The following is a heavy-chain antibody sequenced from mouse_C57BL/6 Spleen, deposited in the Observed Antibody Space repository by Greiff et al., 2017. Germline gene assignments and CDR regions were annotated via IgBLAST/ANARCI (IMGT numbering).Heavy chain of an antibody. J-gene: IGHJ4*01. Sequence: EVHLVESGGGLVKPGGSLKLSCAASGFTFSSYAMSWVRQTPEKRLEWVATISDGGSYTYYPDNVKGRVTISRDNAKNNLYLQMSHLKSEDTAMYYCARDAYDYDEYYAMDYWGQGTSVTVSS. CDR2: ISDGGSYT. V-gene: IGHV5-4*01. CDR3: ARDAYDYDEYYAMDY. CDR1: GFTFSSYA. D-gene: IGHD2-4*01.